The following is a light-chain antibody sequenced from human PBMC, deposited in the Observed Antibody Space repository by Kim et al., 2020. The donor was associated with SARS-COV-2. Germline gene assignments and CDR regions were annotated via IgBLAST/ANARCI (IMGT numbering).Light chain of an antibody. CDR1: MSGLSSYNNRND. CDR2: WAS. J-gene: IGKJ1*01. CDR3: QHYYNTPHT. Sequence: AYINDRVTMSGLSSYNNRNDLTWYQQKTGRAPKLLIYWASTRECGVPDRFSGSGSGTDFTLTISSLQAEDVAAYYCQHYYNTPHTFGQGTKVDIK. V-gene: IGKV4-1*01.